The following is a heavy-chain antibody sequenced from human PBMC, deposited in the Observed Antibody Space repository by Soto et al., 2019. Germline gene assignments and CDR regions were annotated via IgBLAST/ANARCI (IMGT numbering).Heavy chain of an antibody. CDR2: IIPIFGTA. J-gene: IGHJ4*02. Sequence: SVKVSCKASGGTFSSYAISWVRQAPGQGLEWMGGIIPIFGTANYAQKFQGRVTITADKSTSTAYMELSSLRSEDTAVYYCAAALGDTYYYDSSGPLSWGQGTLVTVSS. D-gene: IGHD3-22*01. CDR1: GGTFSSYA. V-gene: IGHV1-69*06. CDR3: AAALGDTYYYDSSGPLS.